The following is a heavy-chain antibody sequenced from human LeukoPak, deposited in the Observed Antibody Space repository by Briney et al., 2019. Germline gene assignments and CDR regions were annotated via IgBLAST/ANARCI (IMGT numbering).Heavy chain of an antibody. Sequence: GGSLRLSCAASGFTFSSYDLSWVRQTPGKGLECVSAISRGVGSTYYADSVKGRFTISRDNSKNTLYLQMNNLRADDTAVYYCAKKGQADDYGKPGWGQGTTVTVSS. CDR1: GFTFSSYD. V-gene: IGHV3-23*01. CDR2: ISRGVGST. D-gene: IGHD4-17*01. J-gene: IGHJ6*02. CDR3: AKKGQADDYGKPG.